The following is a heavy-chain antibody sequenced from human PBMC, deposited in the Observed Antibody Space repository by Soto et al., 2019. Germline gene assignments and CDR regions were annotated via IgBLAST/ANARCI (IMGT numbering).Heavy chain of an antibody. Sequence: QVRLQESGPGLVKPSETLSLTCTVSGDSIGSVKYHWGWIRQSPGKGLEWIGSMYSTGSTQYNPSLKSRVTMTVDTSTNQVSLKLRSVTAADTAIYYCARRPVRGGNSGVGFDPWGQGTLVTVSS. CDR3: ARRPVRGGNSGVGFDP. V-gene: IGHV4-39*01. CDR2: MYSTGST. D-gene: IGHD2-15*01. CDR1: GDSIGSVKYH. J-gene: IGHJ5*02.